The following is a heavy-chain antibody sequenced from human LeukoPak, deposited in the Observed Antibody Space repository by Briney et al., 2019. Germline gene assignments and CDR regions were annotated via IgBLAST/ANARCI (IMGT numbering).Heavy chain of an antibody. CDR3: ARVHRYNWNDGGIPDY. CDR2: IKPDGSEK. D-gene: IGHD1-1*01. CDR1: GFTFSNYW. J-gene: IGHJ4*02. Sequence: PGGSLRLSCAASGFTFSNYWMTWVRHTPGKGLEWVANIKPDGSEKYYVDSVKGRFTISRDNAKNSLYLQMNSLRAEDTAVYYCARVHRYNWNDGGIPDYWGQGTLVTVSS. V-gene: IGHV3-7*05.